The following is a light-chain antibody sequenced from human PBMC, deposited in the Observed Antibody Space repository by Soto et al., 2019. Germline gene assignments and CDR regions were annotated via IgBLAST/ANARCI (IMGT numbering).Light chain of an antibody. CDR2: DAS. J-gene: IGKJ4*01. CDR3: QQRIDWPLT. Sequence: EIVLTQSPATLSLSPGEGATLSCGASQSIRTYLGWYQQKPGQAPRLLIYDASNRATGIPARFSGSGSGTDFTLPISSLEPEDFAVYYCQQRIDWPLTFGGGTKVEIK. CDR1: QSIRTY. V-gene: IGKV3-11*01.